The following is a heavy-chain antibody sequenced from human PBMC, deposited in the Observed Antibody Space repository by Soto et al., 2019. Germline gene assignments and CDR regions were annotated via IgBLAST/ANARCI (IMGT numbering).Heavy chain of an antibody. CDR3: ATKVYGTTYFGN. D-gene: IGHD1-7*01. V-gene: IGHV3-48*03. CDR1: GFTLTAFE. J-gene: IGHJ4*02. CDR2: IGNSGSPI. Sequence: EVQLVESGGGLEQPGGSLRLSCAASGFTLTAFEMIWVRQAPGKGLEWVSYIGNSGSPIYYADSVKGRFTISRDNAKNSLYLQMNSLRVEDTAIYYCATKVYGTTYFGNWGQGTLVTVSS.